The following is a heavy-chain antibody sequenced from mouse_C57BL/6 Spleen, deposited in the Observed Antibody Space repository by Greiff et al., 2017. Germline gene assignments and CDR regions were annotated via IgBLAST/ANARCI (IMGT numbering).Heavy chain of an antibody. D-gene: IGHD2-5*01. V-gene: IGHV1-53*01. CDR3: ARPYSNSLWYFDV. J-gene: IGHJ1*03. CDR2: INPSNGGT. CDR1: GYTFTSYW. Sequence: QVQLQQPGTELVKPGASVKLSCKASGYTFTSYWMHWVKQRPGQGLEWIGNINPSNGGTNYNEQFKSKATLTVEKSSSTAYMQLSSLTTEDSAVYYCARPYSNSLWYFDVWGTGTTVTVSS.